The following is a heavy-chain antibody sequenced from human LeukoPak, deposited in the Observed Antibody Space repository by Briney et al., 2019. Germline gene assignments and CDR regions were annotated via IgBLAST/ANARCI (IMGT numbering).Heavy chain of an antibody. D-gene: IGHD2-2*01. CDR2: ISSSSSYI. CDR1: GFTFSSYS. CDR3: ARDHCSSTSCYGYYYYGMDV. V-gene: IGHV3-21*01. Sequence: GGSLRLSCAASGFTFSSYSMNWVRQAPGKGLEWVSSISSSSSYIYHADSVKGRFTISRDNAKNSLYLQMNSLRAEDTAVYYCARDHCSSTSCYGYYYYGMDVWGQGTTVTVSS. J-gene: IGHJ6*02.